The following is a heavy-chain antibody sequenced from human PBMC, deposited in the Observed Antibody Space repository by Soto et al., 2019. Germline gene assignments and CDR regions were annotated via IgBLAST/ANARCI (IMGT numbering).Heavy chain of an antibody. J-gene: IGHJ4*02. V-gene: IGHV1-46*03. CDR2: INPSGGST. D-gene: IGHD2-15*01. CDR1: GYTFTSYY. CDR3: ARAEEDVVVVYVY. Sequence: GASVKVSCMASGYTFTSYYMHWVRQAPGQGLERMGIINPSGGSTSYAQKFQGRVTMTRDTSTSTVYMELSSLRSEDTAVYYCARAEEDVVVVYVYWGQGTLVTVSS.